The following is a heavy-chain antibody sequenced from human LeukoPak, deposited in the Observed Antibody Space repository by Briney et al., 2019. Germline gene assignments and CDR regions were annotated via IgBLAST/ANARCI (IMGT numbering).Heavy chain of an antibody. J-gene: IGHJ4*02. D-gene: IGHD1-26*01. CDR1: GGSISSSSYY. V-gene: IGHV4-39*07. CDR2: IYYSGST. CDR3: ARDLHDVGATDY. Sequence: SETLSLTCTVSGGSISSSSYYWGWIRQPPGKGLEWIGSIYYSGSTYYNPSLKSRVTISVDTSKNQFSLKVSSVTAADTAVYYCARDLHDVGATDYWGQGTLVTVSS.